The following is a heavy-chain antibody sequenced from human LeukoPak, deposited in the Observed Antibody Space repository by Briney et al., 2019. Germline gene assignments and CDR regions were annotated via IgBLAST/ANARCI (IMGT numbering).Heavy chain of an antibody. CDR1: GYSISSGYY. D-gene: IGHD3-3*01. J-gene: IGHJ5*02. CDR3: ARTYYDFWSGYLGWFDP. Sequence: SETLSLTCTVSGYSISSGYYWGWIRPPPGKGLECIGSIYHSGSTYYNPSLKSRVTVSVDTSKNQFSLKLSLVTAADTAVYYCARTYYDFWSGYLGWFDPWGQGTLVTVSS. V-gene: IGHV4-38-2*02. CDR2: IYHSGST.